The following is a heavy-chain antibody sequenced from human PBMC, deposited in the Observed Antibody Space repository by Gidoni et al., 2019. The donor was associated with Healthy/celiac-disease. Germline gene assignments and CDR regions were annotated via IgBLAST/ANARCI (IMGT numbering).Heavy chain of an antibody. V-gene: IGHV4-34*01. D-gene: IGHD1-26*01. CDR3: ARNDRGGSYPLGAYYFDY. J-gene: IGHJ4*02. CDR1: GGSFSGYY. CDR2: INHRGST. Sequence: QVQLQQWGAGLLKPSETLSLTCAVYGGSFSGYYWSWIRQPPGKGLEWIGEINHRGSTNYNPSLKSRVTISVDTSMNQFSLKLSSVTAADTAVYYCARNDRGGSYPLGAYYFDYWGQGTLVTVSS.